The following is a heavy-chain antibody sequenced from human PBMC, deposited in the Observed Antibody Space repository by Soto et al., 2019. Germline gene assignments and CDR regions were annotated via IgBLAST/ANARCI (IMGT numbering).Heavy chain of an antibody. CDR1: GFTFSSYA. CDR3: AKDAGGPLRLLVVVITTSGAFDI. J-gene: IGHJ3*02. Sequence: GGSLRLSCAASGFTFSSYAMSWVRQAPGKGLEWVSAISGSGGSTYYADSVKGRFTISRDNSKNTLYLQMNSLRAEDTAVYYCAKDAGGPLRLLVVVITTSGAFDIWGQGTMVTVSS. D-gene: IGHD3-22*01. CDR2: ISGSGGST. V-gene: IGHV3-23*01.